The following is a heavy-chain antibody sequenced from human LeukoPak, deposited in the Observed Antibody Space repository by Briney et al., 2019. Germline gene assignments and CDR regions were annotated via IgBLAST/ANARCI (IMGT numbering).Heavy chain of an antibody. D-gene: IGHD6-13*01. V-gene: IGHV4-59*08. Sequence: KPSETLSLTCTVSGGSINNYYWSWIRQPPGKGLEWIGYIYYSGTTNYNPSLKSRVTISIDTSKNQFSLKLSSVTAADTAVYYCARAHYDSSWYEWGVGYYFDYWGQGTLVTVSS. CDR2: IYYSGTT. CDR3: ARAHYDSSWYEWGVGYYFDY. J-gene: IGHJ4*02. CDR1: GGSINNYY.